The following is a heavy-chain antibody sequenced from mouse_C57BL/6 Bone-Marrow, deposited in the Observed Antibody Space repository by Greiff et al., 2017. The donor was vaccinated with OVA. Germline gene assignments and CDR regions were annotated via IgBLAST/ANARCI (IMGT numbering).Heavy chain of an antibody. Sequence: QVQLQQSGAELVRPGTSVKVSCKASGYAFTNYLIEWVKQRPGQGLEWIGVINPGSGGTNYNEKFKGKATLTADTSSSTAYMQLSSLTSEDSAVYFCARGRDYYYGSSRYFDVWGTGTTVTVSS. D-gene: IGHD1-1*01. CDR1: GYAFTNYL. J-gene: IGHJ1*03. CDR2: INPGSGGT. V-gene: IGHV1-54*01. CDR3: ARGRDYYYGSSRYFDV.